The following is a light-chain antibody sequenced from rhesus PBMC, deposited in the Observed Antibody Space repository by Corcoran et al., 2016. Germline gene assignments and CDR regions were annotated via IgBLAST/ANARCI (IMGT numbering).Light chain of an antibody. V-gene: IGKV1-44*02. J-gene: IGKJ4*01. CDR1: QTISNY. Sequence: DIQMTQSPSSLSASVGDRVTITWRASQTISNYLAWYQQKPGKVPTLLIYAASSLKSGVPSRFSASGSGTEFTLTISSLQPEDFATYYYQQHKSHPLTFGGGTKVKIK. CDR2: AAS. CDR3: QQHKSHPLT.